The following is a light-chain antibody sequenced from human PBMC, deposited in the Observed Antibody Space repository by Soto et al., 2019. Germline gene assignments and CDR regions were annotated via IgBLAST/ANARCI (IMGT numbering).Light chain of an antibody. CDR1: QSVASS. CDR2: DAS. V-gene: IGKV3-20*01. CDR3: QQYVNSPLT. J-gene: IGKJ4*01. Sequence: EIVLMQSPGTLSLSPGERGTLSCRASQSVASSLAWYQQKPGQAPRLLIYDASNRATGIPDRFSGSGSGTDVTLTRSRLEPEDFAVYYCQQYVNSPLTFGGGTKVEIK.